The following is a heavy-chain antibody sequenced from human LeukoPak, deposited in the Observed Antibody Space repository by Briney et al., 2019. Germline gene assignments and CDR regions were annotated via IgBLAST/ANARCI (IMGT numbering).Heavy chain of an antibody. J-gene: IGHJ3*01. Sequence: GGSLRLSCVASGFTLRNYGMHWVRQAPGKGLEWVAVLWKDGSNNFYADSVKGRFRFSRDSSKDMLYLQMNSLRAEDTAVYYCAKEYEIFVGAFDVWGQGTMVTVSS. D-gene: IGHD3-9*01. CDR1: GFTLRNYG. V-gene: IGHV3-33*06. CDR2: LWKDGSNN. CDR3: AKEYEIFVGAFDV.